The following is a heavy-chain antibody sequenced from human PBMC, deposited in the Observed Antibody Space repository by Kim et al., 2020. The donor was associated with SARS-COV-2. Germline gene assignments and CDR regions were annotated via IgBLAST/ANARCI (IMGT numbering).Heavy chain of an antibody. D-gene: IGHD2-2*01. Sequence: GGSLRLSCAASGFTFSSYWMSWVRQAPGKGLEWVANIKQDGSEKYYVDSVKGRFTISRDNAKNSLYLQMNSLRAEDTAVYYCARDLYCSSTSCTGGWFDPWGQGTLVTVSS. V-gene: IGHV3-7*01. CDR1: GFTFSSYW. J-gene: IGHJ5*02. CDR3: ARDLYCSSTSCTGGWFDP. CDR2: IKQDGSEK.